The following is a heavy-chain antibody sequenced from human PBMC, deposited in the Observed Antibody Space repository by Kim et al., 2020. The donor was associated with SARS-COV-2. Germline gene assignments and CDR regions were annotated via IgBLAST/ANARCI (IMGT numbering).Heavy chain of an antibody. CDR2: ISSSSSYI. J-gene: IGHJ4*02. D-gene: IGHD4-17*01. V-gene: IGHV3-21*01. CDR1: GFTFSSYS. Sequence: GGSLRLSCAASGFTFSSYSMNWVRQAPGKGLEWVSSISSSSSYIYYADSVKGRFTISRDNAKNSLYLQMNSLRAEDTAVYYCARSMTTVTPGAGSYWGQGTLVTVSS. CDR3: ARSMTTVTPGAGSY.